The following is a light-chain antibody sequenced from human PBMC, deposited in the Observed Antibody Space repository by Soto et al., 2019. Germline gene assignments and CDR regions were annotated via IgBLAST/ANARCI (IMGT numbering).Light chain of an antibody. CDR1: QSVSST. CDR3: QQYNNWPPTWT. J-gene: IGKJ1*01. CDR2: GAS. Sequence: EIVLTQSPGTLSLSPGERATLSCRARQSVSSTFLAWYQQKPGQAPRLLIYGASTRATGIPARFSGSGSGTEFTLTISSLQSEDFAVYYCQQYNNWPPTWTFGQGTKVDIK. V-gene: IGKV3-15*01.